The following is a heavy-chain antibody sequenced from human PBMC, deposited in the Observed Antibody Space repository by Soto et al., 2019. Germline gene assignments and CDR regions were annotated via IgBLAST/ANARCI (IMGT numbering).Heavy chain of an antibody. CDR1: GGSISSYY. CDR2: IYYSGST. D-gene: IGHD3-10*01. V-gene: IGHV4-59*08. CDR3: ARRYGLSAFDI. Sequence: PSETLSLTCTVSGGSISSYYWSWIRQPPGKGLEWIGYIYYSGSTNYNPSLKSRVTISVDTSKNQFSPKLSSVTAADTAVYYCARRYGLSAFDIWGQGTMVTVSS. J-gene: IGHJ3*02.